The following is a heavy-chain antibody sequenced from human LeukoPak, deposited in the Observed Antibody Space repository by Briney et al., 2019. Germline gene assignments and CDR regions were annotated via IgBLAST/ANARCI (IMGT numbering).Heavy chain of an antibody. CDR2: IPGGGGST. V-gene: IGHV3-23*01. J-gene: IGHJ3*02. CDR3: AKDHVGVVPDAFDI. D-gene: IGHD6-6*01. Sequence: GGSLRLSCAASGSTFSSYAMSWVRQVPGKGLEWVSGIPGGGGSTYYADSVKGRFTISRDNSKNTLFLQMNSLRVEDTAVYYCAKDHVGVVPDAFDIWGQGTMVTVSS. CDR1: GSTFSSYA.